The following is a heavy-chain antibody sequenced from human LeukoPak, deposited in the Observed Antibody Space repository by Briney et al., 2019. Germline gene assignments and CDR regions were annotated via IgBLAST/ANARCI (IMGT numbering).Heavy chain of an antibody. CDR3: ARSTCHWTRFDP. Sequence: SGTLCLTCAVTGGAISSYYWNLIRQPPGKGLAWIGYIYYSGSTNYNPSLKSRVTMSVDTSKNQFSLKLRSATAADTAVYYCARSTCHWTRFDPWGQGTLVTVSS. CDR1: GGAISSYY. V-gene: IGHV4-59*01. D-gene: IGHD3/OR15-3a*01. J-gene: IGHJ5*02. CDR2: IYYSGST.